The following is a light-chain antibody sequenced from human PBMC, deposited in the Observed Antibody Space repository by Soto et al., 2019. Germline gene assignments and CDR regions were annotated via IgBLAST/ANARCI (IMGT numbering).Light chain of an antibody. V-gene: IGKV3-15*01. CDR2: GAS. CDR3: QQYNIWPII. Sequence: IVMTQSPATLSVSPGESATLSCRASQSVTSNLASYQQKPGQAPRLLIYGASTRATGIPARFSGRGSGTEFTLTISSLQSEDFAVYYCQQYNIWPIIFGQGTRLEIK. J-gene: IGKJ5*01. CDR1: QSVTSN.